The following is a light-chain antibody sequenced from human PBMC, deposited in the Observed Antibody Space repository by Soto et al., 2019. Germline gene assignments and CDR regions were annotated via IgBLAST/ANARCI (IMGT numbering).Light chain of an antibody. CDR2: EDT. CDR1: TTDVDHYDL. Sequence: QSALTQPAPVSGSPGQSLTISCTETTTDVDHYDLGSCYQCRPGEAPKLIIYEDTKRPSGASNRFSGSRSGNMASLTISGLQAEDEGDYFCSSYAFSGSPFYGFGSGTKVTLL. J-gene: IGLJ1*01. CDR3: SSYAFSGSPFYG. V-gene: IGLV2-23*01.